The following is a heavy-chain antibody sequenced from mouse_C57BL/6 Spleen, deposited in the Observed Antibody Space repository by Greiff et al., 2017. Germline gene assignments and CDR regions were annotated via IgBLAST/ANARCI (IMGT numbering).Heavy chain of an antibody. CDR2: ISNVGSN. Sequence: VQLQQSGPGLVKPSQSLSLTCSVTGYSFTSGYFWNWIRQFPGNILELMGYISNVGSNNYNPSLKNRISITRDTSKNQLFRKLYSVTTEDTATCDCARRGDCDDWGQGTTLTVSS. J-gene: IGHJ2*01. V-gene: IGHV3-6*01. CDR3: ARRGDCDD. CDR1: GYSFTSGYF.